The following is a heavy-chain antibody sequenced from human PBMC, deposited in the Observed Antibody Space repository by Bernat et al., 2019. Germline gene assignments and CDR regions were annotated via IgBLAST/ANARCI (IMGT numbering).Heavy chain of an antibody. CDR3: SRSRGDTSFYYYYYMDV. CDR2: INHSGST. V-gene: IGHV4-34*01. J-gene: IGHJ6*03. D-gene: IGHD5-18*01. CDR1: GGSFSGYY. Sequence: QVQLQLWGAGLLKPSETLSLTCAVYGGSFSGYYWSWIRQPPGKGLEWIGEINHSGSTNYNPSLKSRVTISVDTSKNQFSLELSSVTAADTAVYYCSRSRGDTSFYYYYYMDVWGKGTTVTVSS.